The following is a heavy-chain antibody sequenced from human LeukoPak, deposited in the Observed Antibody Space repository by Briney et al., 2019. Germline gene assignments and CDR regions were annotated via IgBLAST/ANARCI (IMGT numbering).Heavy chain of an antibody. CDR3: ARAPLDVGGSADWFDP. CDR1: GYTFTGYY. J-gene: IGHJ5*02. V-gene: IGHV1-2*04. Sequence: GASVKVSCKASGYTFTGYYMHWVRQAPGQGLEWMGWINPNSGGTNYAQKFQGWVTMTRDTSISTAYMELSRLRSDDTAVYSCARAPLDVGGSADWFDPWGQGTLVTVSS. D-gene: IGHD1-26*01. CDR2: INPNSGGT.